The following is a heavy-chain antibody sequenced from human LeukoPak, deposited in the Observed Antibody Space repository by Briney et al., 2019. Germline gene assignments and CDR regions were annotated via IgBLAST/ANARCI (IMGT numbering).Heavy chain of an antibody. D-gene: IGHD3-10*01. J-gene: IGHJ3*02. CDR2: VFYSGYA. V-gene: IGHV4-59*01. Sequence: SETLSLTCTVSNDSLGTSYWSWLRQPPGKRLEWIGNVFYSGYANYNPSLKSRVTISIDTSKNQFSLSLTSVSAADTAVYYCAKEADRADAFDIWGQGTMVTVSS. CDR1: NDSLGTSY. CDR3: AKEADRADAFDI.